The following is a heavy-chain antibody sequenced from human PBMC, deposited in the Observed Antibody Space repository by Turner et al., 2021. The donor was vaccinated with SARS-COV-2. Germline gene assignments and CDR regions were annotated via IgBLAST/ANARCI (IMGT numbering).Heavy chain of an antibody. J-gene: IGHJ4*02. CDR2: IYYSGSA. D-gene: IGHD4-17*01. CDR1: GGSISSYY. CDR3: ARQQTTVTALDY. Sequence: QVQLQESGPGLVKPSETLSLTCTVSGGSISSYYWSWVRQPPGKGQEWIGYIYYSGSARYNPSLKSRVTISVDTSKNQFSLKLSSVTAADTAVDYCARQQTTVTALDYWGQGTLVTDSS. V-gene: IGHV4-59*08.